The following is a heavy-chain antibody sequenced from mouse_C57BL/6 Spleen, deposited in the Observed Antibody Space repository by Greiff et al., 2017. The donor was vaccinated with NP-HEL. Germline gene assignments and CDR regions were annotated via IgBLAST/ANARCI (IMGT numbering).Heavy chain of an antibody. CDR2: IDPSDSET. Sequence: QVQLQQPGAELVRPGSSVKLSCKASGYTFTSYWMHWVKQRPIQGLEWIGNIDPSDSETHYNQKFKDKATLTVDKSSSTAYMKLSSLTSEDSAVYYCARRGDYYGSFDYWGQGTTLTVSS. V-gene: IGHV1-52*01. D-gene: IGHD1-1*01. CDR1: GYTFTSYW. J-gene: IGHJ2*01. CDR3: ARRGDYYGSFDY.